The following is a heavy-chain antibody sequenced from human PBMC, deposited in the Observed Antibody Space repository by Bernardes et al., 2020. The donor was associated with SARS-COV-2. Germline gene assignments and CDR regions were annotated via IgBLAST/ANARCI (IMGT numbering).Heavy chain of an antibody. CDR2: ISAYNGNT. D-gene: IGHD5-18*01. J-gene: IGHJ4*02. CDR3: ARDRAQTAMVRREPDY. V-gene: IGHV1-18*01. CDR1: GYTFTSYG. Sequence: ASVKVSCKASGYTFTSYGISWVRQAPGQGLEWMGWISAYNGNTNYAQKLQGRVTMTTDTSTSTAYMELRSLRSDDTAVYYCARDRAQTAMVRREPDYWGQGTLVTVSS.